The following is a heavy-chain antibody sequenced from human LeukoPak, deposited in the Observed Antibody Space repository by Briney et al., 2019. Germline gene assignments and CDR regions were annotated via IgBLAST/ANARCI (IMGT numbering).Heavy chain of an antibody. J-gene: IGHJ6*02. Sequence: GGSLRLSCAASGSGFAFAGAWMHWVRQVPGKGPEWVSLISADGIRTTYADSVKGRFIISRDNAKNTLYLQMSSLRAEDTAVYYCARVPPLSRAVSGYYYVWNSVLPSSGMDVWGQGTTVTVSS. V-gene: IGHV3-74*01. D-gene: IGHD3-22*01. CDR3: ARVPPLSRAVSGYYYVWNSVLPSSGMDV. CDR1: GSGFAFAGAW. CDR2: ISADGIRT.